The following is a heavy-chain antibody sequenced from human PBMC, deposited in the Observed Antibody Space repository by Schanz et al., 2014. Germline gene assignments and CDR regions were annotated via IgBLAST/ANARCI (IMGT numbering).Heavy chain of an antibody. D-gene: IGHD5-12*01. J-gene: IGHJ4*02. CDR1: EYSFTSYS. Sequence: QVHLVQSGAEAKRPGASVKVSCKASEYSFTSYSMHWVRQAPGQRLEWMGWINTGSGDTKYSQNFQGRVTITRDTSAGTAYMELSSLRSEDTAVYSCARGIGGYGANNYFDYWGQGTLVTVSS. V-gene: IGHV1-3*04. CDR2: INTGSGDT. CDR3: ARGIGGYGANNYFDY.